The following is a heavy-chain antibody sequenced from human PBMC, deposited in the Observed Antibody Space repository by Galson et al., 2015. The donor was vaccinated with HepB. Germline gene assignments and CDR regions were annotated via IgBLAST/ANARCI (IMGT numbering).Heavy chain of an antibody. CDR1: GGTFSSYA. CDR3: ASAGGDCSSTSCPYYYYGMDV. V-gene: IGHV1-69*13. CDR2: IIPIFGTA. Sequence: SVKVSCKASGGTFSSYAISWVRQAPGQGLEWMGGIIPIFGTANYAQKFQGRVTITADESTSTAYMELSSLRSEDTAVYYCASAGGDCSSTSCPYYYYGMDVWGQGTTVTVSS. D-gene: IGHD2-2*01. J-gene: IGHJ6*02.